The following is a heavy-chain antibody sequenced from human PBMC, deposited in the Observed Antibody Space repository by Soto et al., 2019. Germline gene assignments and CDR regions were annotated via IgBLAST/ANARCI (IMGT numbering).Heavy chain of an antibody. CDR2: VFHSGSS. V-gene: IGHV4-59*08. CDR1: VASFTGFY. D-gene: IGHD5-12*01. J-gene: IGHJ4*02. Sequence: SETLSLTCTVSVASFTGFYWSWIRQPPGKGLEWIGYVFHSGSSNYNPSLKSRVTISVDTSKNQFSLKLTSVTAADTAVYYCARVARRWLRPFDYWGQGTLVTSPQ. CDR3: ARVARRWLRPFDY.